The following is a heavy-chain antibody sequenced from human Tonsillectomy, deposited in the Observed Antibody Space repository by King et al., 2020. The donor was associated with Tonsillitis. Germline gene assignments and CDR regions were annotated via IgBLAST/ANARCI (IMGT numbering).Heavy chain of an antibody. Sequence: VQLVESGGGLVQPGGSLSLSCAASGFTFSSYAMYWVRQAPGKGLEWVSGISGSGGITYYADSVKGRFTISRDNSKNTLYLQMNSLRAEDTAVYYCAKDLIVVVITTSFGYWGQGTLVTVSS. CDR3: AKDLIVVVITTSFGY. V-gene: IGHV3-23*04. CDR1: GFTFSSYA. J-gene: IGHJ4*02. D-gene: IGHD3-22*01. CDR2: ISGSGGIT.